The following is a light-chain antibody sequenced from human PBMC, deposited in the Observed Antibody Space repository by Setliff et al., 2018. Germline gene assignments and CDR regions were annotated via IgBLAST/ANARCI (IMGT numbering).Light chain of an antibody. CDR3: YSYAGGDTYV. CDR1: SSDVGAYDY. J-gene: IGLJ1*01. V-gene: IGLV2-23*02. CDR2: DVN. Sequence: QSALTQPASVSGSPGQSITISCSGASSDVGAYDYVSWYQKHPDKAPKLIIYDVNKRPSGVSNRFSGSKSVNTASLTISGLQAEDEGDYYCYSYAGGDTYVFGTGTKVTV.